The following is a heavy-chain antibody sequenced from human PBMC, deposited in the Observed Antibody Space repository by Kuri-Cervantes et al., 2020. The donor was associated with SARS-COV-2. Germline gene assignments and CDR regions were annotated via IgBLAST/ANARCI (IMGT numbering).Heavy chain of an antibody. J-gene: IGHJ6*03. D-gene: IGHD6-13*01. CDR1: GGSISSSY. CDR2: ISHSGHA. V-gene: IGHV4-59*01. CDR3: ARVKVKLAAAGNYYYMDV. Sequence: SETLSLTCTVSGGSISSSYWSWIRRPPGKGLDWIGYISHSGHANYNPSLKSRVTMSVDTSKNQVSLILSSVTAADTAVYYCARVKVKLAAAGNYYYMDVWGKGTTVTVSS.